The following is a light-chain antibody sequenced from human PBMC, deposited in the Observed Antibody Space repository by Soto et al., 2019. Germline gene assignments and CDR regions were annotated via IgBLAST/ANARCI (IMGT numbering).Light chain of an antibody. CDR2: GAS. Sequence: EILMTQSPATLSLSPGEICTLSCRASQSVSTNLAWYQHKPGQAPRLVISGASTRAAGIPARFSGSGSGTEFTLTISSLQSEDFAVYYCQQYNNWPSTFGQGTKVDIK. CDR1: QSVSTN. V-gene: IGKV3-15*01. CDR3: QQYNNWPST. J-gene: IGKJ1*01.